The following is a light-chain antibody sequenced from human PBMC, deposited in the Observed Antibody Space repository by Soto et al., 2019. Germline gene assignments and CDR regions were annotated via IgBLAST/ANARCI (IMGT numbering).Light chain of an antibody. CDR2: GAS. CDR3: QQYNDWPPLT. Sequence: EIGMTQSPATLSVSPGERATLSCRASQSVRSNLAWYQQKPGQAPRLLIYGASTRATGIPARFSGSGSGTKFTLTISSLQSEDFAIYYCQQYNDWPPLTFGGGTKGDIK. J-gene: IGKJ4*01. V-gene: IGKV3-15*01. CDR1: QSVRSN.